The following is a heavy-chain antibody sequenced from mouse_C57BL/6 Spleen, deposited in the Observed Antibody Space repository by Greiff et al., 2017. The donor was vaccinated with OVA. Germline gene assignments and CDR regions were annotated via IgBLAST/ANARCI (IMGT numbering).Heavy chain of an antibody. V-gene: IGHV1-66*01. D-gene: IGHD2-12*01. CDR3: ARNYNYAMDY. CDR1: GYRFTSYY. Sequence: QVQLQQSGPELVKPGASVKISCTASGYRFTSYYIHWVKQRPGPGLEWIGWIYPRSGNTKSNEKFKGKATLTADTSSSAAYMQLSSLTSEDSAVYYCARNYNYAMDYWGQGTSVTGSS. J-gene: IGHJ4*01. CDR2: IYPRSGNT.